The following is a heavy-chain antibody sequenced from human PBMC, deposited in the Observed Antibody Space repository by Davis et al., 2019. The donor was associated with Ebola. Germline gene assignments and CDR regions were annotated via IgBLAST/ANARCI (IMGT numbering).Heavy chain of an antibody. CDR2: ISNSGGAT. J-gene: IGHJ6*02. V-gene: IGHV3-23*01. CDR3: GRVIMIPGIGMDV. CDR1: GYTFNTYA. D-gene: IGHD3-16*01. Sequence: GESLKISCAASGYTFNTYAMTWVRQAPGRGLEWVAAISNSGGATYYAESVKGRFTMFRDNAKNTLYLQMNSLRAEDTAVYYCGRVIMIPGIGMDVWGQGTTVTVSS.